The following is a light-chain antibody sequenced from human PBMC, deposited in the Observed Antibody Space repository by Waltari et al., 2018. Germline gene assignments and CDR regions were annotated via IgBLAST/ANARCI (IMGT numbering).Light chain of an antibody. V-gene: IGKV3-20*01. CDR2: GVS. CDR1: QSVNNNY. CDR3: QQYGSLPRT. Sequence: EIVLTQSPGTLSLSPGQRATLSCRASQSVNNNYLAWYKQKPGQAPRLLIYGVSNRAADIPDRFSGSGSGTDFTLTISRLEPEDFAVYHCQQYGSLPRTFGQGTKVEIK. J-gene: IGKJ1*01.